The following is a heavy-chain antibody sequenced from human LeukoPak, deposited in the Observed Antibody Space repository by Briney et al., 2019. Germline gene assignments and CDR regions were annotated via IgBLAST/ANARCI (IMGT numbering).Heavy chain of an antibody. CDR1: GFTFSSYS. CDR2: ISSSSSTI. V-gene: IGHV3-48*04. CDR3: ARDSRMNYYAS. J-gene: IGHJ5*02. D-gene: IGHD3-3*01. Sequence: GGSLRLSCAASGFTFSSYSMNWVRQAPGKGLEWVSYISSSSSTIYYADSVKGRFTISRDNAKNSLYLQMNSLRAEDTAVYYCARDSRMNYYASWGRGTLVTVSS.